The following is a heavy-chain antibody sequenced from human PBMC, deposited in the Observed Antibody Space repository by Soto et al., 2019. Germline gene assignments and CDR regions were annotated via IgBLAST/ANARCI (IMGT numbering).Heavy chain of an antibody. Sequence: SETLSLTCTVSGGSINDYYWSWIRQPPGRGLEWIGYIYNGGTTNYNPSLKSRVTISVDTSKNQFSLKLTSVTAADTAVYYCARAVKVVWFDPWGQGTLVTVS. CDR2: IYNGGTT. V-gene: IGHV4-59*08. CDR3: ARAVKVVWFDP. CDR1: GGSINDYY. J-gene: IGHJ5*02. D-gene: IGHD4-17*01.